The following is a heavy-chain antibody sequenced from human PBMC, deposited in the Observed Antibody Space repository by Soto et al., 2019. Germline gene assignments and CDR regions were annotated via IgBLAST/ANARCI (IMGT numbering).Heavy chain of an antibody. J-gene: IGHJ4*02. V-gene: IGHV1-8*01. CDR1: GYTLTSYD. CDR3: ARDRRYFDCLSLDY. CDR2: MNPNSGNT. Sequence: QVQLLQSGAAVKKPGASVKVSCKASGYTLTSYDINWVRQSTGQGLEWMGWMNPNSGNTGYAQKFQGRVTMTMNTSISTAYMELSSLRSEDTAVYYCARDRRYFDCLSLDYWGQGTLVTVSS. D-gene: IGHD3-9*01.